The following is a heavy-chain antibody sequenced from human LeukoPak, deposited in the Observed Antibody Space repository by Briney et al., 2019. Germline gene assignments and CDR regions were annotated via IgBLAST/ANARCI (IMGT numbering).Heavy chain of an antibody. D-gene: IGHD1-26*01. Sequence: ASVKVSCKASGYTFTGYDINWVQQAFGQGLEWMGWMNPSTGDTGYAQKFQGRVTMTRNTSVDTAFMELSGLGSEDTAVYYCTRGSLSGSSRDYWGQGTLVTVS. CDR3: TRGSLSGSSRDY. CDR1: GYTFTGYD. V-gene: IGHV1-8*01. J-gene: IGHJ4*02. CDR2: MNPSTGDT.